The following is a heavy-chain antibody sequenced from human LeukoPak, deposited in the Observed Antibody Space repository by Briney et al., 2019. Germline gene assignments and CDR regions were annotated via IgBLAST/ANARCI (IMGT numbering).Heavy chain of an antibody. CDR2: IYTSGST. Sequence: SETLSLTCTVSGGPISSYYWSWIRQPPGKGLEWIGYIYTSGSTNYNPSLKSRVTISVDTSKNQFSLKLSSVTAADTAVYYCARQRDWFDPWGQGTLVTVSS. J-gene: IGHJ5*02. V-gene: IGHV4-4*09. CDR1: GGPISSYY. CDR3: ARQRDWFDP.